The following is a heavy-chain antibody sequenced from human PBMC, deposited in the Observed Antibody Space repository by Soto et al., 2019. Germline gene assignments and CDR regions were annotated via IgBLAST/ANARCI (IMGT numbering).Heavy chain of an antibody. CDR1: GASISGYY. J-gene: IGHJ5*02. D-gene: IGHD1-1*01. CDR2: IYATGTT. CDR3: VRDGTKTLRDWFDP. Sequence: QVQLQESGPGLVKPSETLSLTCTVSGASISGYYWSWIRKSAGKGLEWVGRIYATGTTDYNPSLKSRIMMSVDTSKTQFAPRLRSVTAADTAVYYCVRDGTKTLRDWFDPWGQGISVTVSS. V-gene: IGHV4-4*07.